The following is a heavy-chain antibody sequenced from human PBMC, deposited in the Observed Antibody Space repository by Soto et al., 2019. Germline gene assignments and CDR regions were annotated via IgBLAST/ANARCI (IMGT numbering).Heavy chain of an antibody. CDR2: IYYSGST. Sequence: QVQLQESGPGLVKPSQTLSLTCTVSGGSISSGGYYWSWIRQHPGKGREWIGYIYYSGSTYYNPSLKSRVTISVDPSKNQFSLKLSSVTAADTAVYYCARGPPLEPRFDYWGQGTLVTVSS. CDR1: GGSISSGGYY. J-gene: IGHJ4*02. D-gene: IGHD1-1*01. CDR3: ARGPPLEPRFDY. V-gene: IGHV4-31*03.